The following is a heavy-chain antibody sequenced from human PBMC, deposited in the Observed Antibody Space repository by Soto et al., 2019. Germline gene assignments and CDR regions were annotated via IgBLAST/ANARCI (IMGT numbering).Heavy chain of an antibody. D-gene: IGHD1-26*01. Sequence: KSGGSLRLSCAASGFTFSDYYMRWIRHAPGKGLEWVSYISSSSSYTNYADSVKGRFTISRDNAKNSLYLQMNSLRAEDTAVYYCASLKGAIYGMDVWGQGTTVTVSS. CDR2: ISSSSSYT. CDR3: ASLKGAIYGMDV. CDR1: GFTFSDYY. J-gene: IGHJ6*02. V-gene: IGHV3-11*06.